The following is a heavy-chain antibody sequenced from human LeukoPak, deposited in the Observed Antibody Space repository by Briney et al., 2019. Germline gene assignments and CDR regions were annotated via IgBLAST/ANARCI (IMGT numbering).Heavy chain of an antibody. Sequence: PGRSLRLSCAASGFTFDDYAMHWVRQAPGKGLEWVSGISWNSGSIGYADSVKGRFTISRDNAKNSLYPQMNSLRAEDTALYYCAKEADYYDSSGAIDYWGQGTLVTVSS. V-gene: IGHV3-9*01. J-gene: IGHJ4*02. CDR2: ISWNSGSI. CDR3: AKEADYYDSSGAIDY. CDR1: GFTFDDYA. D-gene: IGHD3-22*01.